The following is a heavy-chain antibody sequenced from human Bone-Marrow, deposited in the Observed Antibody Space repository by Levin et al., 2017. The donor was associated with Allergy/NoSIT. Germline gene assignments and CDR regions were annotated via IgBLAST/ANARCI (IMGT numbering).Heavy chain of an antibody. CDR1: GFTFSSYG. CDR3: ARVTRYFDWFKEYYMDV. CDR2: IWYDGSNK. Sequence: GGSLRLSCAASGFTFSSYGMHWVRQAPGKGLEWVAVIWYDGSNKYYADSVKGRFTISRDNSKNTLYLQMNSLRAEDTAVYYCARVTRYFDWFKEYYMDVWGKGTTVTVSS. J-gene: IGHJ6*03. V-gene: IGHV3-33*01. D-gene: IGHD3-9*01.